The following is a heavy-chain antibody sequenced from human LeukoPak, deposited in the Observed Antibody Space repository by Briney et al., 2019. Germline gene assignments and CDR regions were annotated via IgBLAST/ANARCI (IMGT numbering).Heavy chain of an antibody. J-gene: IGHJ3*02. V-gene: IGHV4-39*01. Sequence: SETLSLTCTVSGGSISSSSYYWGWIRQPPGKGLEWIGSIYYSGSTYYNPSLKSRVTISVDTSKNQFSLKLSSVTAADTAVYYCARLRLYDTPLGAFDIWGQGTMVTVSS. CDR1: GGSISSSSYY. D-gene: IGHD3-22*01. CDR3: ARLRLYDTPLGAFDI. CDR2: IYYSGST.